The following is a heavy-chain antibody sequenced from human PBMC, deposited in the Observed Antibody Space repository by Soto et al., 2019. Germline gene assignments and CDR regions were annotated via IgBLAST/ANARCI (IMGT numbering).Heavy chain of an antibody. D-gene: IGHD4-17*01. Sequence: ASVKVSCKASGYTFSNYAMHLVRQAPGQRLEWMGWINPNSGGTNYAQKFQGWVTMTRDTSISTAYMELSRLRSDDTAVYYCARVFVGDYAIDAFDIWGQGTMVTVSS. V-gene: IGHV1-2*04. J-gene: IGHJ3*02. CDR2: INPNSGGT. CDR3: ARVFVGDYAIDAFDI. CDR1: GYTFSNYA.